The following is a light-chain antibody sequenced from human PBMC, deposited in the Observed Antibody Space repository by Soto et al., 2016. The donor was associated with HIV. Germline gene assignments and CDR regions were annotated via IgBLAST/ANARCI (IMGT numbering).Light chain of an antibody. J-gene: IGLJ2*01. CDR3: QAWDSSSIVV. Sequence: SYELTQPPSVSVSPGQTANITCSGDKLGDRYVCWYEQKPGQSPVVVTYQDTKRPSGIPERFSGSNSGNTATLTISGTQAMDEADYYCQAWDSSSIVVFGGGTKLTVL. CDR1: KLGDRY. V-gene: IGLV3-1*01. CDR2: QDT.